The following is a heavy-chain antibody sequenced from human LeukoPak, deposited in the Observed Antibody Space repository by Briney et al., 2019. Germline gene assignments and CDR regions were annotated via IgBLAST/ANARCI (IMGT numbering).Heavy chain of an antibody. Sequence: SETLSLTCTVSGGSISSYYWGWIRQPPGKGLEWIGYIYYSGSTNYNPSLKSRVTISVDTSQNPYSMKLSSVTAADTAVYYCARHPVLWFGEFGYFDYWGQGTLVTVSS. J-gene: IGHJ4*02. CDR1: GGSISSYY. CDR3: ARHPVLWFGEFGYFDY. D-gene: IGHD3-10*01. V-gene: IGHV4-59*08. CDR2: IYYSGST.